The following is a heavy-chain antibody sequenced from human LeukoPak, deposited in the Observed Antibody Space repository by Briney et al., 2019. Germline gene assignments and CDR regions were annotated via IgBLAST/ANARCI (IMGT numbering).Heavy chain of an antibody. CDR3: VRSSTGTDAFFDY. D-gene: IGHD1-1*01. Sequence: ASVKVSCKASGYIFTNYYIHWVRQAPGQGLEWMRIINPRGGSSTYAQTFRGRVTMTRDTSTDTVYMELRTLRSEDTAVYFCVRSSTGTDAFFDYWGQGTLVTVPS. J-gene: IGHJ4*02. V-gene: IGHV1-46*01. CDR2: INPRGGSS. CDR1: GYIFTNYY.